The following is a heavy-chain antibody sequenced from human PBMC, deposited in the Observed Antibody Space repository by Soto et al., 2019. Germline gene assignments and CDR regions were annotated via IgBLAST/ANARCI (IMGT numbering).Heavy chain of an antibody. CDR3: AREHQFGDFDY. V-gene: IGHV3-21*01. Sequence: EVQLVESGGGLVKPGGSLRLSCAASGXTXRSYSMNWVRQAPGKGLEWVSSISSSSSYIYYADSVKGRFTISRDNAKNSLYLQMNSLRAEDTAVYYCAREHQFGDFDYWGQGTLVTVSS. J-gene: IGHJ4*02. CDR2: ISSSSSYI. CDR1: GXTXRSYS. D-gene: IGHD3-10*01.